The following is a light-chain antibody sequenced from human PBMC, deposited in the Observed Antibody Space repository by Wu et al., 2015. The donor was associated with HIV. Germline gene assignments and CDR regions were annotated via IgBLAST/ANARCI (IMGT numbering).Light chain of an antibody. CDR1: QGISNS. Sequence: DIQMTQSPSSLSASVGDRVTITCRASQGISNSLAWYQQKPGKAPKLLLYAASRLESGVPSRFSGSGSGTDYTLTINTLLPEDIATYYCQQAYSAPYTFGQGTKLEIK. J-gene: IGKJ2*01. CDR2: AAS. CDR3: QQAYSAPYT. V-gene: IGKV1-NL1*01.